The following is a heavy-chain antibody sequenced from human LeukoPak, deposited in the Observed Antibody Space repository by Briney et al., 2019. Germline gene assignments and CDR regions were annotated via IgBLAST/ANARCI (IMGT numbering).Heavy chain of an antibody. CDR1: GFTFSSYA. D-gene: IGHD2-15*01. CDR3: AKNGGSQCYSHLDS. J-gene: IGHJ4*02. Sequence: GGSLRLSCAASGFTFSSYAMSWVRQAPGEGLEWVSGTSGSGGSTYYAGSVKGRFTISRDNSKNTLYLQMNSLRVEDTAVYYCAKNGGSQCYSHLDSWGQGTLVTVSS. CDR2: TSGSGGST. V-gene: IGHV3-23*01.